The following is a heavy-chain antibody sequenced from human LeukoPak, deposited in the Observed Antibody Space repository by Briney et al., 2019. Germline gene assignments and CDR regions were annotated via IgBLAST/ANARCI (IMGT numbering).Heavy chain of an antibody. Sequence: SETLSLTCTVSGGSISSYYWSWIRQPPGKGLEWIGYIYYSGSTNYNPSLKSRVTISVDTSKNQFSLKLSSVTAADTAVYYCARDGHGMDVWGQGTTVTVSS. CDR1: GGSISSYY. V-gene: IGHV4-59*01. CDR2: IYYSGST. J-gene: IGHJ6*02. CDR3: ARDGHGMDV.